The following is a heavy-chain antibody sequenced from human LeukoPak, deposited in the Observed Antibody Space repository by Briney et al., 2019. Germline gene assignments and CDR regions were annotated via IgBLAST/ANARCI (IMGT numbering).Heavy chain of an antibody. J-gene: IGHJ3*01. CDR1: GFTFSDFY. D-gene: IGHD3-3*01. CDR3: ASPRRVPSRDFLVFNF. Sequence: GGSLRLSCAPSGFTFSDFYMSWIRQAPGKGLEWLSYISSSGTTIYYADSVKGRFTISRDNAKNSLYLQMNSLRVEDTAVYYLASPRRVPSRDFLVFNFGGKGTVVPVS. CDR2: ISSSGTTI. V-gene: IGHV3-11*01.